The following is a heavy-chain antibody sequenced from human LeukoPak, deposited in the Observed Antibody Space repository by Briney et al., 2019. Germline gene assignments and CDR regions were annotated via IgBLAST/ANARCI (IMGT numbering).Heavy chain of an antibody. Sequence: PGGSLRLSCAASGFTFNNYAMTWVRQAPGKGLEWVSVVSGSGDSTNYADSVKGRFTISRDNSKNTLYLQMNSLRAEDTAVYYCAKDGLMDYYDSSGYYVFDYWGQGTLVTVSS. CDR2: VSGSGDST. D-gene: IGHD3-22*01. V-gene: IGHV3-23*01. J-gene: IGHJ4*02. CDR1: GFTFNNYA. CDR3: AKDGLMDYYDSSGYYVFDY.